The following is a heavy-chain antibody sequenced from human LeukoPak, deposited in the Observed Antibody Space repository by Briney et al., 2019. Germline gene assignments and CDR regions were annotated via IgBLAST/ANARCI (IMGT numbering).Heavy chain of an antibody. CDR1: GYSFTNYW. D-gene: IGHD5-12*01. CDR3: ARLYSGSDW. V-gene: IGHV5-51*01. Sequence: GESLKISCKGSGYSFTNYWIGWVRQMPGKGLEWMGIINPGDSDTRYSPSFQGQVTISADKSITTAYLQWSSLQASDTVMYYCARLYSGSDWWGQGTLVTVSS. CDR2: INPGDSDT. J-gene: IGHJ4*02.